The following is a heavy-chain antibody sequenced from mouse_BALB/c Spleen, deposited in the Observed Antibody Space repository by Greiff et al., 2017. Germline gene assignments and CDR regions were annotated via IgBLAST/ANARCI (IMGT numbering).Heavy chain of an antibody. CDR1: GFTFTDYY. J-gene: IGHJ1*01. CDR2: IRNKANGYTT. CDR3: ARDPNWGYWYFDV. Sequence: EVKLMESGGGLVQPGGSLRLSCATSGFTFTDYYMSWVRQPPGKELEWLGFIRNKANGYTTEYSASVKGRFTISRDNSQSILYLQMNTRRAEDSATYYCARDPNWGYWYFDVWGAGTTVTVSS. D-gene: IGHD4-1*01. V-gene: IGHV7-3*02.